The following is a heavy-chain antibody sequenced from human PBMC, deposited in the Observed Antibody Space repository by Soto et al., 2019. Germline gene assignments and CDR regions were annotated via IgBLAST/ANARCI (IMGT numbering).Heavy chain of an antibody. CDR2: ITSSGSSI. Sequence: EVQLVESGGGLVQPGGSLRLSCAASGFTFSSYSMNWVRQAPGKGLEWISYITSSGSSIYHAESVKGRFTISRDNAKNSLYLQMNSLRAEDMAVYYCARDVGWSFDYWGQGNLVTVYS. J-gene: IGHJ4*02. CDR1: GFTFSSYS. CDR3: ARDVGWSFDY. D-gene: IGHD3-3*01. V-gene: IGHV3-48*01.